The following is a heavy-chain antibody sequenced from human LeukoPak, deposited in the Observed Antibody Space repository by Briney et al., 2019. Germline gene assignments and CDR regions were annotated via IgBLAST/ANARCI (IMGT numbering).Heavy chain of an antibody. J-gene: IGHJ5*02. CDR2: ISSRSSYI. CDR3: ARDLGQYYDTSDNWFDP. Sequence: PGGSLRLSCAASGFTFSSYSMNWVRQAPGKGLEWVSSISSRSSYIKYADSVKGRFTISRDNAKNTLNLQMNSLRAEDTAVYYCARDLGQYYDTSDNWFDPWGQGTLVTVSS. CDR1: GFTFSSYS. V-gene: IGHV3-21*01. D-gene: IGHD3-22*01.